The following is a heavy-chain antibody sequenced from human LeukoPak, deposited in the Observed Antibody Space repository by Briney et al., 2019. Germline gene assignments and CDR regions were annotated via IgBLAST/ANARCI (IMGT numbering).Heavy chain of an antibody. Sequence: SETLSLTCTVSGGSISSSSDYWGWIRQPPGKGLEWIGNIYYGGNIYYNPSLKNRVTISIDTSKNQFSLNLSSVTAADTAVYYCARRRWDSSSSVLDYWGQGTLVTVSS. V-gene: IGHV4-39*01. CDR1: GGSISSSSDY. D-gene: IGHD6-6*01. J-gene: IGHJ4*02. CDR2: IYYGGNI. CDR3: ARRRWDSSSSVLDY.